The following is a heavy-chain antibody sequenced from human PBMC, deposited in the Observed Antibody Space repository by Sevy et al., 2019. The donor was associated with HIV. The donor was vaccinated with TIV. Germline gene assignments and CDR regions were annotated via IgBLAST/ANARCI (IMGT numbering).Heavy chain of an antibody. J-gene: IGHJ6*02. V-gene: IGHV3-33*01. D-gene: IGHD5-12*01. CDR2: SYYDGSNK. CDR3: ARDRRLARYGYDGMDV. Sequence: GGSLRLSCAASGFNFSSYGMHWVRQAPGKGLEWVAVSYYDGSNKYYADSVKGRFTISRDNSKNTLYLQMSSLSAEDMAVYYCARDRRLARYGYDGMDVWGQGTTVTVSS. CDR1: GFNFSSYG.